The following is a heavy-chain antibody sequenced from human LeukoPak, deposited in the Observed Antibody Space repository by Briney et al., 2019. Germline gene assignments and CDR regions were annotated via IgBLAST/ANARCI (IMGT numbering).Heavy chain of an antibody. Sequence: GGSLRLSCAASGFTFTTYWMTWVRQAPGKGLEWVANINQDGTEKHYVDSVKGRFTISRDNAKNSLSLQMNSLRAEDTAVYYCARANYMDVWGKGTTVTISS. CDR1: GFTFTTYW. CDR2: INQDGTEK. V-gene: IGHV3-7*01. J-gene: IGHJ6*03. CDR3: ARANYMDV.